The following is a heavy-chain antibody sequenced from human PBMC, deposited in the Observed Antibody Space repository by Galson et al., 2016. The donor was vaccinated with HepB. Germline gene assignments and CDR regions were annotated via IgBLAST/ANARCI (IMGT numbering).Heavy chain of an antibody. V-gene: IGHV3-53*01. J-gene: IGHJ6*03. Sequence: SLRLSCAVSGFSVSNSYMNWVRQAPGKGLEWVSVIYSGGTRFYAASVKGRFTISRDNSNLYLQMNSLTPEDTAMYFCARDNPGTTGNYYYYMDVWGKGTTVTVSS. CDR2: IYSGGTR. CDR3: ARDNPGTTGNYYYYMDV. CDR1: GFSVSNSY. D-gene: IGHD1-1*01.